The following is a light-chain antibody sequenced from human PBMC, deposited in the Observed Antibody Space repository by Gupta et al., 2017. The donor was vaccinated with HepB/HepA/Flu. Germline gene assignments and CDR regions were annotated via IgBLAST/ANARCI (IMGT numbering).Light chain of an antibody. CDR1: SSNIGSNT. Sequence: QSMLTQLPSASGTPGQRVTISCSGSSSNIGSNTVTWYQQPPGTAPKLLIYSIDQRPSWVPDRFSGSKSGTSASLDISGLQSEDEADYYCATWDDSLSGVVFGGGTKLTVL. J-gene: IGLJ2*01. CDR3: ATWDDSLSGVV. CDR2: SID. V-gene: IGLV1-44*01.